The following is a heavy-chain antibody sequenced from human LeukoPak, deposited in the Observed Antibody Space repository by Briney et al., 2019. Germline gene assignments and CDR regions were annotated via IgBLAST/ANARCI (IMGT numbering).Heavy chain of an antibody. Sequence: PSETLSLTCTVSGGSISSYYWSWIRQPPGKGLEWIGYIYYSGSTNYNPSLKSRVTISVDTSKNQFSLKLSSVTAADTAVYYCARDRGGDGYNDWGQGTLVTVSS. CDR2: IYYSGST. D-gene: IGHD3-16*01. J-gene: IGHJ4*02. V-gene: IGHV4-59*01. CDR1: GGSISSYY. CDR3: ARDRGGDGYND.